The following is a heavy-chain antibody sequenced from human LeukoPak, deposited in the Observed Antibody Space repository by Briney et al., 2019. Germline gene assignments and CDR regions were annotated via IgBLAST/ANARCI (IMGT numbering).Heavy chain of an antibody. D-gene: IGHD3-3*01. V-gene: IGHV3-66*01. CDR3: ARVFWEKDGFIGAFDI. CDR2: IYSGDST. J-gene: IGHJ3*02. Sequence: PGGSLRLSCAASGFTFSTYEMNWARQAPGKGLEWVSIIYSGDSTYYADSVKGRFTISRDNSRNTLYLQMNSLRAEDTAVYYCARVFWEKDGFIGAFDIWGQGTMVTVSS. CDR1: GFTFSTYE.